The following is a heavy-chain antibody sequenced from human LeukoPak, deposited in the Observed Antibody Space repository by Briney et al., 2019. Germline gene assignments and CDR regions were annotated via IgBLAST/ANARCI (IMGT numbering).Heavy chain of an antibody. D-gene: IGHD6-13*01. V-gene: IGHV1-2*02. CDR3: ARAYSSSWYSYYGMDV. CDR2: TNPNSGGT. Sequence: ASVKVSCKASGYTFTGYYMHWVRQAPGQGLEWMGWTNPNSGGTNYAQKFQGRVTMTRDTSISTAYMELSRLRSDDTAVYYCARAYSSSWYSYYGMDVWGQGTTVTVSS. J-gene: IGHJ6*02. CDR1: GYTFTGYY.